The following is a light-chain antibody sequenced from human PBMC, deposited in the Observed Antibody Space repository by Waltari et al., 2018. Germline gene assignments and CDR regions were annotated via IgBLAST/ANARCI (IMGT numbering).Light chain of an antibody. CDR3: SSYASRTSFAI. J-gene: IGLJ2*01. CDR1: NSDLGSYTL. V-gene: IGLV2-23*02. CDR2: EVT. Sequence: QSALTQPASVSGSPGQSITLSCTGTNSDLGSYTLVSWYQQHPGRAPKLVIHEVTKRPSGISDRFSGSKSGNMASLTISGLQAEDEADYYCSSYASRTSFAIFGGGTKLTVL.